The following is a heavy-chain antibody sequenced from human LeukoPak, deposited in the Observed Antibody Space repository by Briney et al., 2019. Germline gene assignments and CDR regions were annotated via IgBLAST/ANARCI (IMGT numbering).Heavy chain of an antibody. V-gene: IGHV3-21*01. CDR3: ARDGFLGPVTAYLDY. Sequence: TGGSLRLSCAASGFTFSSYSMNWVRQAPGKGLEWVSSISSSSSYIYYADSVKGRFTISRDNAKNSLYLQTNSLRAEDTAVYYCARDGFLGPVTAYLDYWGQGTPVTVSS. CDR2: ISSSSSYI. J-gene: IGHJ4*02. CDR1: GFTFSSYS. D-gene: IGHD2-21*02.